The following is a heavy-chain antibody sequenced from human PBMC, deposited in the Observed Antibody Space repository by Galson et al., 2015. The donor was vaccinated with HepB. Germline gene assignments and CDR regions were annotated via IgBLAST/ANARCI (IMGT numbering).Heavy chain of an antibody. CDR2: IDWDDDK. CDR3: ARGTSSSSLDAFDI. Sequence: PALVKPTQTLTLTCTFSGFSLSTSGMRVSWIRQPPGKALEWLARIDWDDDKFYSTSLKTRLTISKDTSKNQVVLTMTNMDPVDTATYYCARGTSSSSLDAFDIWGQGTMVTVSS. V-gene: IGHV2-70*04. CDR1: GFSLSTSGMR. J-gene: IGHJ3*02. D-gene: IGHD6-13*01.